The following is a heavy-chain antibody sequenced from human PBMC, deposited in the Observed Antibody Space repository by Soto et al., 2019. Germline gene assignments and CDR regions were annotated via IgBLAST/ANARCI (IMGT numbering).Heavy chain of an antibody. D-gene: IGHD3-22*01. J-gene: IGHJ4*02. CDR2: IYYSGSA. V-gene: IGHV4-31*03. CDR3: ARASHSSGYYYVTFDY. CDR1: GGSISSGGYY. Sequence: SETLSLTCTVSGGSISSGGYYWSWIRQHPGKGLEWIGYIYYSGSAYYNPSLKSRVTISVDTSKNQFSLKLSSVTAADTAVYYCARASHSSGYYYVTFDYWGQGTLVTVSS.